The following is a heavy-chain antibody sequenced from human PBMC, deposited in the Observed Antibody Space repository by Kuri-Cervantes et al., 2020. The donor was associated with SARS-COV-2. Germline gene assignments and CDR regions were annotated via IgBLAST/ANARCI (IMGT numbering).Heavy chain of an antibody. CDR3: ASLRGYDFWSGY. CDR1: GFTFSSYA. D-gene: IGHD3-3*01. CDR2: ISGSGGST. V-gene: IGHV3-23*01. Sequence: GESLQISCAASGFTFSSYAMSWVRQAPGKGLEWVSAISGSGGSTYYADSVKGRFTISRDNSKNSLYLQMNSLRAEDTAVYYGASLRGYDFWSGYWGQGTLVTVSS. J-gene: IGHJ4*02.